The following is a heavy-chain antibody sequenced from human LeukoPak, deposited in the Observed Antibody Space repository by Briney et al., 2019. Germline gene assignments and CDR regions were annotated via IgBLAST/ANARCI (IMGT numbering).Heavy chain of an antibody. J-gene: IGHJ6*02. Sequence: GASVKVSCKASGYTFTSYGISWVRQAPGQGLEWMGWISAYNGNTNYAQKLQGRVTMTTDTSTSTAYMELRSLRSDDTAVYYCARLNYGSGSPNYYYGMDVWGQGTTVTVSS. D-gene: IGHD3-10*01. V-gene: IGHV1-18*01. CDR3: ARLNYGSGSPNYYYGMDV. CDR2: ISAYNGNT. CDR1: GYTFTSYG.